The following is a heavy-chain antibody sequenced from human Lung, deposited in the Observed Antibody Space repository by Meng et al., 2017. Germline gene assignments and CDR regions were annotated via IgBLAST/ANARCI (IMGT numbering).Heavy chain of an antibody. D-gene: IGHD3-9*01. Sequence: EGQLVESGGGLVRAGGSLRLSCAASGFTFSSYNMHWVRQTPGEGLVWVSRINTDASITTYADSVKGRFTISRDDAKNTVYLQMNSLRAEDTAVYYCARDADWVIFDHWGQGALVTVSS. V-gene: IGHV3-74*03. CDR3: ARDADWVIFDH. J-gene: IGHJ4*02. CDR2: INTDASIT. CDR1: GFTFSSYN.